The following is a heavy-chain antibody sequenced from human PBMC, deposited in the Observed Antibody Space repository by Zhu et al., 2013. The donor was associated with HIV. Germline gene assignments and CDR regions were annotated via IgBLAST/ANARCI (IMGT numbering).Heavy chain of an antibody. CDR1: ADTFSSYA. V-gene: IGHV1-69*01. CDR2: IIPIFGST. D-gene: IGHD2-8*02. CDR3: VRGGYRWAFDI. Sequence: QVQLVQSGADVKKPGSSVKVSCKASADTFSSYAISWVRQAPGQGLEWMGAIIPIFGSTNYAQKFQGRVTITADESTTTAYMELSSLRSEDTAVYYCVRGGYRWAFDIWGQGTVVIVSS. J-gene: IGHJ3*02.